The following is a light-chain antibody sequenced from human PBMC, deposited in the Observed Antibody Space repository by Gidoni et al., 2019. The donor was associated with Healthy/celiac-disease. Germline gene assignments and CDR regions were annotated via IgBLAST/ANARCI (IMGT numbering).Light chain of an antibody. CDR2: GKN. CDR1: SLRSYY. V-gene: IGLV3-19*01. J-gene: IGLJ2*01. Sequence: SSELTQDPAVSVALGQTVRITCQGDSLRSYYASWYQQKPGQAPVLVIYGKNNRPSGIPDRFSGSSSGNTASLTITGAQAEDEADYYCNSRDSSGNLWEFGGGTKLTVL. CDR3: NSRDSSGNLWE.